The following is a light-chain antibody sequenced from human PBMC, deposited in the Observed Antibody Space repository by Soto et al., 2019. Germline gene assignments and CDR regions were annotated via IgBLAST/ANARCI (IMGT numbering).Light chain of an antibody. CDR1: RSSIGSNT. J-gene: IGLJ1*01. V-gene: IGLV1-44*01. Sequence: QSVLTQPPSASGTPGQRVTISCSGSRSSIGSNTVNWYQHLPGSAPKLLIYSNNHRPSGVPDRFSASKAGASASLAISGLQSEDEGDYYCSSFAGTNSFVFGTGTKLTVL. CDR3: SSFAGTNSFV. CDR2: SNN.